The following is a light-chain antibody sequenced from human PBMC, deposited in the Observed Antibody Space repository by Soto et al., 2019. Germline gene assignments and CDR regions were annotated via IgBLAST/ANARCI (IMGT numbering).Light chain of an antibody. V-gene: IGLV1-51*01. J-gene: IGLJ1*01. CDR1: SSNIGGNS. CDR3: GSWDSGLRAYV. CDR2: DDN. Sequence: QSVMTQPPSVSAAPGQKVTISCSGSSSNIGGNSVSWYQQLPGTAPQLLIYDDNKRPSGIHDRFSGSKSGTSATLGITGFQTGDEADYYCGSWDSGLRAYVFGTGTKLTVL.